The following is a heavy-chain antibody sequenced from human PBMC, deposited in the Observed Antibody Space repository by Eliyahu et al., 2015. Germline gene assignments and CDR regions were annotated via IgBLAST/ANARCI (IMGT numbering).Heavy chain of an antibody. CDR3: ARGTTVTPSDAYNFAFDS. V-gene: IGHV4-31*03. CDR1: GGSISSXXSY. J-gene: IGHJ4*02. Sequence: QVQLQESGPGLLKPSQALSLTCPVSGGSISSXXSYWTWXRQRPGMGLXWIGYLSNSGITYPSPSLQSRLTISLDRASNQFSLTLTSMTVADTAVYFCARGTTVTPSDAYNFAFDSWGQGTLVTVSS. CDR2: LSNSGIT. D-gene: IGHD4-17*01.